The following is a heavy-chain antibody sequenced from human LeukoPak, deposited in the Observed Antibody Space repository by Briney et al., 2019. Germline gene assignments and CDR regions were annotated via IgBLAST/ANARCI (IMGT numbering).Heavy chain of an antibody. Sequence: GGSLRLSCAASGFIFRNYDMTWVRQAPGKGLEWVSTISGSGGSTYYADSVKGRFTISRDNSKNTLFLQMSSLRAEDTALYYCAKDRAMITFGGVELDSWGQGTLVTVSS. CDR3: AKDRAMITFGGVELDS. CDR1: GFIFRNYD. J-gene: IGHJ4*02. D-gene: IGHD3-16*01. V-gene: IGHV3-23*01. CDR2: ISGSGGST.